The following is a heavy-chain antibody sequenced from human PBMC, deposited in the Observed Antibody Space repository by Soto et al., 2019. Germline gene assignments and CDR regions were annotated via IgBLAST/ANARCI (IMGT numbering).Heavy chain of an antibody. CDR3: ARDGGFGELDY. CDR1: GFTFSSYG. V-gene: IGHV3-33*01. D-gene: IGHD3-10*01. J-gene: IGHJ4*02. CDR2: IWYDGSNK. Sequence: VQLVEFGGGVVQPGRSLRRSCAASGFTFSSYGMHWVRQAPGKGLEWVAVIWYDGSNKYYADSVKGRFTISRDNSKNTLYLQMNSLRAEDTAVYYCARDGGFGELDYWGQGTLVTVSS.